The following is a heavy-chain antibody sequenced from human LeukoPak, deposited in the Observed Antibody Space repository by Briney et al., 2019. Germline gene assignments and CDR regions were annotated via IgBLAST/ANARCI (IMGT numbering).Heavy chain of an antibody. V-gene: IGHV3-21*01. Sequence: KPGGSLRLSCAASGFTFSSYSMNWVRQAPGKGLEWVSSISSSSSYIYYTDSGKGRCTIARDNAKNSLYLQMNSMRAADTTVYYCARVLRPGHTAMGDAFDIWGQGTMVTVSS. CDR1: GFTFSSYS. CDR3: ARVLRPGHTAMGDAFDI. J-gene: IGHJ3*02. CDR2: ISSSSSYI. D-gene: IGHD5-18*01.